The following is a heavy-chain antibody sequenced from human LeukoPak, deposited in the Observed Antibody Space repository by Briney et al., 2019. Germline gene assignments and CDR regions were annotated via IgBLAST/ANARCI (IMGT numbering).Heavy chain of an antibody. Sequence: SETLSLTCTVSGGSISSGDYYWSWIRQPPGKGLEWIGYIYYSGSTYYNPSLKSRVTISVDTSKNQFSLKLSSVTAADTAVYYCARDDSSGYYLHAFDIWGQGTMVTVSS. CDR2: IYYSGST. D-gene: IGHD3-22*01. V-gene: IGHV4-30-4*02. CDR1: GGSISSGDYY. CDR3: ARDDSSGYYLHAFDI. J-gene: IGHJ3*02.